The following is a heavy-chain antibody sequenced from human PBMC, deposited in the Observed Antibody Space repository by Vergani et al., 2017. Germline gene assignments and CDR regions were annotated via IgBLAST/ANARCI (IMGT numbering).Heavy chain of an antibody. CDR3: AKGGGTYYDFWSGPLDIYYSDY. V-gene: IGHV3-23*01. CDR2: ISGSGGST. CDR1: GFTFSSYA. Sequence: EVQLLESGGGLVQPGGSLRLSCAASGFTFSSYAMSWVRQAPGKGLEWVSAISGSGGSTYYADSVKGRFTISRDNSKNTLYLQMNSLRAEDTAVYYCAKGGGTYYDFWSGPLDIYYSDYWGQGTLVTVSS. D-gene: IGHD3-3*01. J-gene: IGHJ4*02.